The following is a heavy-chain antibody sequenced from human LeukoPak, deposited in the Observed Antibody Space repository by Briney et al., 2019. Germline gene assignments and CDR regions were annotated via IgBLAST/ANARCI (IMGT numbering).Heavy chain of an antibody. J-gene: IGHJ4*02. Sequence: GASVKVSCKASGYTFTGYYMHWVRQAPGQGLEWMGWINPNSGGTNYAQKFQGRVTMTRDTPISTAYMELSRLRSDDTAVYYCARARAIPRSSMDYWGQGTLVTVSS. CDR2: INPNSGGT. CDR3: ARARAIPRSSMDY. D-gene: IGHD2-21*01. CDR1: GYTFTGYY. V-gene: IGHV1-2*02.